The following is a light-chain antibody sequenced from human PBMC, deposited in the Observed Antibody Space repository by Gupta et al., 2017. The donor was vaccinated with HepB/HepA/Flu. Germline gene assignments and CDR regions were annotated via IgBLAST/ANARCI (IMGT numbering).Light chain of an antibody. V-gene: IGLV2-11*01. J-gene: IGLJ2*01. CDR1: SSDVGGYNY. CDR2: DVS. CDR3: CSYAGSYTYVV. Sequence: HSALTQPRSVSGSPGQSVTIPCTGTSSDVGGYNYVSWYQQHPGKAPKLMRYDVSKRPAGGPDRFSGSKSGNTASRTISGLQAEDEADYDCCSYAGSYTYVVFGGGTKLTVL.